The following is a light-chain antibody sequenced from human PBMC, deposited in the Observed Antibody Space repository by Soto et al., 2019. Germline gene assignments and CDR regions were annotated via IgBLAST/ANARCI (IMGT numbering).Light chain of an antibody. CDR1: QSVSSY. V-gene: IGKV3-11*01. J-gene: IGKJ1*01. CDR3: QQRSNWRVT. Sequence: EIVLTQSPATLSLSPGERATLSCRASQSVSSYLAWYQQKPGQAPRLIIYDASSRATGIPARFSGSGSGTEFTLTISSLEPEDFAVYYCQQRSNWRVTFGQGTRVDIK. CDR2: DAS.